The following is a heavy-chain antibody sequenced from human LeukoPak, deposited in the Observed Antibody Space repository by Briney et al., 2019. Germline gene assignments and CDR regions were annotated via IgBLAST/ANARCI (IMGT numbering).Heavy chain of an antibody. J-gene: IGHJ5*02. D-gene: IGHD4-17*01. CDR3: ARERRGLRS. CDR1: GFTFSSYA. Sequence: GGSLRLSCAASGFTFSSYAMTWVRQAPGKGLEWVSAITGSGLNTYYADSVKGRFTISRDDSKSTLFLQMNSLRAEDTGIYYCARERRGLRSWGQGTLVTVSS. V-gene: IGHV3-23*01. CDR2: ITGSGLNT.